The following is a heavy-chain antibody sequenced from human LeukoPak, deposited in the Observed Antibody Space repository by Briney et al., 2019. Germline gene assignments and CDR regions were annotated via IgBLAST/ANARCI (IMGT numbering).Heavy chain of an antibody. Sequence: SETLSLTCSVSGGSISSLYWSWIRQPPGKGLEWIGYIYYTGSTNYNPSLKSRVTMFVDMSKNQFSLRLSSVTAADTAVYYCARHRAYSSSSPFDYWGQGTLSPSPQ. D-gene: IGHD6-6*01. CDR1: GGSISSLY. V-gene: IGHV4-59*08. CDR2: IYYTGST. CDR3: ARHRAYSSSSPFDY. J-gene: IGHJ4*02.